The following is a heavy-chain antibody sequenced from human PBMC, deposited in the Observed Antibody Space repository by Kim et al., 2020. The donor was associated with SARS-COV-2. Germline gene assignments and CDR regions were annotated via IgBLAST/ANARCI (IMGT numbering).Heavy chain of an antibody. D-gene: IGHD3-3*01. CDR2: IWYDGSNK. V-gene: IGHV3-33*01. Sequence: GRSLRLSCAASGFTFSSYGMHWVRQAPVKGLEWVAVIWYDGSNKYYADSVKGRFTISRDNSKNTLYLQMNSLRAEDTAVYYCARDGGWSGYYRLDYWGQG. CDR3: ARDGGWSGYYRLDY. J-gene: IGHJ4*02. CDR1: GFTFSSYG.